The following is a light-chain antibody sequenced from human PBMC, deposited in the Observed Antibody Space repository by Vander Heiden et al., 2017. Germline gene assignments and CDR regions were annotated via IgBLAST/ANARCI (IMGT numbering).Light chain of an antibody. Sequence: QSVLTQPPSASATPGQRVTISCSGSSSNIGSNTVNWYQQLPGTAPKLLIFSNNQRSSGVPDRFSGSKSGTSASLAISGLQSEDEADYYCAAWDESRNGPYVFGTGTKVIVL. CDR1: SSNIGSNT. J-gene: IGLJ1*01. CDR2: SNN. V-gene: IGLV1-44*01. CDR3: AAWDESRNGPYV.